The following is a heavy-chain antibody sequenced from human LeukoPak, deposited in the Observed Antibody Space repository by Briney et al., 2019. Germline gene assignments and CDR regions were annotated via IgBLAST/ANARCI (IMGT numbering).Heavy chain of an antibody. CDR2: ISSSSSYI. CDR1: GFTSSNYS. V-gene: IGHV3-21*01. D-gene: IGHD3-10*01. CDR3: AREDTMVRGVFDY. J-gene: IGHJ4*02. Sequence: GGSLRLSCAASGFTSSNYSMNWVRQAPGKGLEWVSSISSSSSYIYYADSVKGRLTISRDNAKNSLYLQMNSLRAEDTAVYYCAREDTMVRGVFDYWGQGTLVTVSS.